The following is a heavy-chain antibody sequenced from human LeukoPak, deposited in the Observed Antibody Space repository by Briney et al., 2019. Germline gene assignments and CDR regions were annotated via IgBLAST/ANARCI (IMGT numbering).Heavy chain of an antibody. CDR1: GYSISSGYY. CDR3: AREILYDSTGYYL. D-gene: IGHD3-22*01. Sequence: SETLSLTCTVSGYSISSGYYWGWIRQPPGKGLKWIGSISHSGSTYYNPSLKSRVTISIDTSKNQFSLRLRSVTAADTAVYYCAREILYDSTGYYLWGQGTVVTVSS. CDR2: ISHSGST. V-gene: IGHV4-38-2*02. J-gene: IGHJ4*02.